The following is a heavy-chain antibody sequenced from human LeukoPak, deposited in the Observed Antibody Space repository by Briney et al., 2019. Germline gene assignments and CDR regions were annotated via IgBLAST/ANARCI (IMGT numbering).Heavy chain of an antibody. CDR3: ARVVSGSYYGSDY. J-gene: IGHJ4*02. Sequence: SETLSLTCTVSGGSISSGSYYWSWIRQPAGKGLEWIGRIYTSGSTYYNPSLKSRVTISVDTSKNQFSLKLSSVTAADTAVYYCARVVSGSYYGSDYWGQGTLVTVSS. CDR1: GGSISSGSYY. V-gene: IGHV4-61*02. CDR2: IYTSGST. D-gene: IGHD1-26*01.